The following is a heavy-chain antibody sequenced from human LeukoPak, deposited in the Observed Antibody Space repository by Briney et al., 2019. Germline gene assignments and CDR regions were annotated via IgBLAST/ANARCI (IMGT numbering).Heavy chain of an antibody. Sequence: GGSLRLSCAASGFTFSSYSMNWVRQAPGRGLEWVSSISSSSSYIYYADSVKGRFTISRDNAKNSLYLQMNSLRAEDTAVYYCASSRTHYDFWSGYYPRRDAYDIWGQGTMVTVSS. CDR3: ASSRTHYDFWSGYYPRRDAYDI. J-gene: IGHJ3*02. V-gene: IGHV3-21*01. D-gene: IGHD3-3*01. CDR2: ISSSSSYI. CDR1: GFTFSSYS.